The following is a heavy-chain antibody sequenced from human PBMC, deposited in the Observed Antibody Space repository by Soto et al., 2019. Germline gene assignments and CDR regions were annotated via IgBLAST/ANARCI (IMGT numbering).Heavy chain of an antibody. CDR1: GFTFSSYS. Sequence: EVQLVESGGGLVKPGGSLRLSCAASGFTFSSYSMNWVRQAPGKGLEWVSSISSSSSYIYYADSVKSRFTISRDNAKNSLYLQMNSLRAEDTAVYYCARDPADCGGDCFKVDWFDPWGQGTLVTVSS. V-gene: IGHV3-21*01. CDR3: ARDPADCGGDCFKVDWFDP. CDR2: ISSSSSYI. J-gene: IGHJ5*02. D-gene: IGHD2-21*02.